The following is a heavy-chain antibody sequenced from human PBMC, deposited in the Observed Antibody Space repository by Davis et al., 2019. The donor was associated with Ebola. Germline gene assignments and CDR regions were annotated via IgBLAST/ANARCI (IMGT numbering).Heavy chain of an antibody. D-gene: IGHD6-13*01. CDR1: GYTFTGYY. J-gene: IGHJ6*02. CDR2: INPNSGGT. CDR3: ASLIAAAGIPSLYYYYGMDV. Sequence: ASVKVSCKASGYTFTGYYMHWVRQAHGQGLEWMGWINPNSGGTNYAQKFQGRVTMTRDTSISTAYMELSRLRSDDTAVYYCASLIAAAGIPSLYYYYGMDVWGQGTTVTVSS. V-gene: IGHV1-2*02.